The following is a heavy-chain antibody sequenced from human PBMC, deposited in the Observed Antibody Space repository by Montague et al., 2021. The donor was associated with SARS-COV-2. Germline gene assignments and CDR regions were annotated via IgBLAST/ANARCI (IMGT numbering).Heavy chain of an antibody. CDR1: GGSFTGHY. D-gene: IGHD3-10*01. J-gene: IGHJ4*02. CDR3: ARGAGHGYGFRRWSFDY. V-gene: IGHV4-34*01. CDR2: INHSGST. Sequence: SETLSLTCAVYGGSFTGHYWNWIRQPPGKGPEWIGEINHSGSTNNNPSLKSRVTMSVDTSKNQFSLKLSSMTAADTAVYYCARGAGHGYGFRRWSFDYWGQGTLVTVSS.